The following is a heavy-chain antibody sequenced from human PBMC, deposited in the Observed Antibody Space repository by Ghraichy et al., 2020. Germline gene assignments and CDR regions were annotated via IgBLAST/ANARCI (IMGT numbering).Heavy chain of an antibody. CDR3: AREEQQLFAMDAFDI. CDR1: GYTFTGYY. D-gene: IGHD6-13*01. J-gene: IGHJ3*02. V-gene: IGHV1-2*02. Sequence: ASVKVSCKASGYTFTGYYMHWVRQAPGQGLEWMGWINPNSGGTNYAQKFQGRVTMTRDTSISTAYMELSRLRSDDTAVYYCAREEQQLFAMDAFDIWGQGTMVTVSS. CDR2: INPNSGGT.